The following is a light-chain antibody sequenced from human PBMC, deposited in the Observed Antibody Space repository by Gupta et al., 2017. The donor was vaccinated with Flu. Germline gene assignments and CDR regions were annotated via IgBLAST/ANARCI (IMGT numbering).Light chain of an antibody. CDR1: QSVSIY. V-gene: IGKV3-11*01. J-gene: IGKJ1*01. CDR2: DTS. CDR3: QHRINWPWT. Sequence: EVVFTHSPSTLSLSPGETASLSCTASQSVSIYLAWYQQKPGQAPRLLIYDTSNRATGIPARFSGSGSGTDFTLTISNLEPEDFAVYYCQHRINWPWTFGQGTKVESK.